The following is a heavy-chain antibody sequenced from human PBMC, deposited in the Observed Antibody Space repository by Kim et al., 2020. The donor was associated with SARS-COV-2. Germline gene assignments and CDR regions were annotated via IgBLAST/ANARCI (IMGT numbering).Heavy chain of an antibody. CDR1: GFTFSSYS. D-gene: IGHD5-18*01. Sequence: GGSLRLSCAASGFTFSSYSMNWVRQAPGKGLEWVSSISSSSSYIYYADSVKGRFTISRDNAKNSLYLQMNSLRAEDTAVYYCARGLRDTAMSMDVWGQGTTVTVSS. CDR3: ARGLRDTAMSMDV. J-gene: IGHJ6*02. V-gene: IGHV3-21*01. CDR2: ISSSSSYI.